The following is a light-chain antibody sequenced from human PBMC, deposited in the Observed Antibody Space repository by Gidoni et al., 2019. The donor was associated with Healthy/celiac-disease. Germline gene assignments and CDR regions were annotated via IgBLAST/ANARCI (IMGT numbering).Light chain of an antibody. CDR3: QQSYSYTCT. CDR2: KAS. Sequence: LQMPPSPSTLSASVGDRVTITCRASQSFTSWLSWFQQKPGKAPKLLSYKASSLERGVPSRFSGSGSGTEFTLTISGLQPDDFATYYCQQSYSYTCTLXQXTKLEIK. J-gene: IGKJ2*02. CDR1: QSFTSW. V-gene: IGKV1-5*03.